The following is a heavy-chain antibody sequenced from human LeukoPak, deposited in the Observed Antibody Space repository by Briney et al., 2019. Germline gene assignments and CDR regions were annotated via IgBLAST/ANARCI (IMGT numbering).Heavy chain of an antibody. CDR1: GFTFSSYE. J-gene: IGHJ4*02. CDR2: IKRKTDGGTA. D-gene: IGHD5-24*01. CDR3: TTDPPSGEMATSLLVGY. Sequence: PGGSLRLSCAASGFTFSSYEMNWVRQAPGKGLEWVGRIKRKTDGGTAQYAAPVKGRFTISRDDSKIMVYLQMNSLKSEDTAVYYCTTDPPSGEMATSLLVGYWGQGTLVTVSS. V-gene: IGHV3-15*01.